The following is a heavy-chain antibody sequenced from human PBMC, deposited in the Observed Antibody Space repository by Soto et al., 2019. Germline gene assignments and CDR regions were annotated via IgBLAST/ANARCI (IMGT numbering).Heavy chain of an antibody. Sequence: SVKVSCKASGGTFSSYAISWVRQAPGQGLEWMGGIIPIFGTANYAQKFQGRVTITADKSTSTAYMELSSLRSEDTAVYYCARDIGSSWYINYYYGMDVWGQGTTVTVSS. V-gene: IGHV1-69*06. D-gene: IGHD6-13*01. J-gene: IGHJ6*02. CDR2: IIPIFGTA. CDR3: ARDIGSSWYINYYYGMDV. CDR1: GGTFSSYA.